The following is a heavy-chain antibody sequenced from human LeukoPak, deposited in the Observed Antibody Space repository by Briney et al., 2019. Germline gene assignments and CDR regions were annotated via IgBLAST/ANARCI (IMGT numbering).Heavy chain of an antibody. CDR1: GDTFTGYY. CDR3: ARGYCSGGSCYELDY. D-gene: IGHD2-15*01. CDR2: VNPNNGGT. V-gene: IGHV1-2*02. J-gene: IGHJ4*02. Sequence: ASVKVSCKASGDTFTGYYIHLVRQAPGQGLEWMGWVNPNNGGTNYAQKFQGRVTMTRDTSISTAYMEVSRLRSDDTAVYYCARGYCSGGSCYELDYWGQGTLVTVSS.